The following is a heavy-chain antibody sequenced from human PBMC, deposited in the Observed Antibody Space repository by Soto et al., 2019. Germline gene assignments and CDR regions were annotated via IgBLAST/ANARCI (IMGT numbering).Heavy chain of an antibody. D-gene: IGHD2-21*02. CDR1: GFTLRGDW. CDR3: ARASCGGDCYSGIDY. V-gene: IGHV3-74*01. Sequence: GGSLRLSCAASGFTLRGDWMHWVRQAPGKGLVWVSRINSDGSNTGYADSVKGRFTVSRDNAKNTLNLQMSSLRAEDTAIYFCARASCGGDCYSGIDYWGQGTLVTVSS. CDR2: INSDGSNT. J-gene: IGHJ4*02.